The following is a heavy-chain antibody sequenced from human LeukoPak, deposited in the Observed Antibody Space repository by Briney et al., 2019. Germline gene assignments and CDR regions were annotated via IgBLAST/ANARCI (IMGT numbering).Heavy chain of an antibody. D-gene: IGHD3-10*01. J-gene: IGHJ4*02. CDR3: ARGLWFGESRPYYYDY. CDR1: GGSFSGYY. CDR2: INDSGST. V-gene: IGHV4-34*01. Sequence: PSETLSLICAVYGGSFSGYYWSWLRQPPGKGLEWIGEINDSGSTNYNPSLKSRVTISVDTSMNQYSLKLSSVTAADTAEYYCARGLWFGESRPYYYDYWGQGNLVTVST.